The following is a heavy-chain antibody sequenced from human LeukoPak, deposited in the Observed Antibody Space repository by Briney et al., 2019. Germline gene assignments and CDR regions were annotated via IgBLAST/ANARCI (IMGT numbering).Heavy chain of an antibody. CDR3: VRAVHHNFYSDSSGYYGDAFDV. J-gene: IGHJ3*01. CDR2: IYSGGTI. Sequence: PGGSLRLSREASGFSIRTYYMSWVRQVPGKGLEWVSVIYSGGTIRYADSVKGRFTFSRDNFKDTLNLQMNSLRADDTAVYYCVRAVHHNFYSDSSGYYGDAFDVWGQGTVVTVSS. CDR1: GFSIRTYY. D-gene: IGHD3-22*01. V-gene: IGHV3-53*01.